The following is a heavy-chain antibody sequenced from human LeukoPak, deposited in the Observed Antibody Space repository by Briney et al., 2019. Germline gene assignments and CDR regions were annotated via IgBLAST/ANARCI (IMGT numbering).Heavy chain of an antibody. CDR2: INPKSGGA. V-gene: IGHV1-2*02. J-gene: IGHJ3*02. CDR1: GHTFSGNY. Sequence: GASVKVSCKASGHTFSGNYMHWVRQAPGQGLEWMGWINPKSGGAYYAQSFQGRVTMTRDTSISTAYMELSSLRSDDTAVYFCASERYFDSGKAFDIWGQGTMVTVSS. CDR3: ASERYFDSGKAFDI. D-gene: IGHD3-22*01.